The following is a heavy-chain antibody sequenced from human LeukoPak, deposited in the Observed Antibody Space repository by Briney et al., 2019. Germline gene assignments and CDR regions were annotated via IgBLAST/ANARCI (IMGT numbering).Heavy chain of an antibody. Sequence: GASVKVSCKASGYTFTGYYMHWVRQAPGQGLEWMGRINPNRGGTNYAQKFQGRVTMTRDTSISTAYMELSRLRSDDTAVYYCARPYSSSAFDYWGQGTLVTVSS. CDR3: ARPYSSSAFDY. CDR1: GYTFTGYY. CDR2: INPNRGGT. V-gene: IGHV1-2*06. J-gene: IGHJ4*02. D-gene: IGHD6-6*01.